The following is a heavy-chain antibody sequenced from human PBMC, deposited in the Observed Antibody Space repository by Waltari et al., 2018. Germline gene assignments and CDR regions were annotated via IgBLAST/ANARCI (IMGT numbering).Heavy chain of an antibody. Sequence: QVQLVQSGAQVQKPRSSVKVSCKASGVNFNNYVITWLRQAPGQGREWIVIINPRGGSTSYAQKFQGRVTMTRDTSTSTVYMELSSLRSEDTAVYYCAIHKWIDAFDIWGQGTMVTVSS. V-gene: IGHV1-46*02. D-gene: IGHD5-12*01. CDR1: GVNFNNYV. CDR3: AIHKWIDAFDI. J-gene: IGHJ3*02. CDR2: INPRGGST.